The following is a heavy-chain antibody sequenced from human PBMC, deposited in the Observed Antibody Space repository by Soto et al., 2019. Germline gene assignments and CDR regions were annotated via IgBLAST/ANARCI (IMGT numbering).Heavy chain of an antibody. CDR3: VREAYFDFWSDYYNRAYFDY. J-gene: IGHJ4*02. Sequence: QVHLVESGGGVVQPGRSLRLSCAASGFTFSSYAMHWVRQAPGKGLEWVAVISYDGNNIYYADSVKGRFTISRDNSKDTLHLQMDSLRAEDTAVYYWVREAYFDFWSDYYNRAYFDYWGQGTLVTVSS. V-gene: IGHV3-30-3*01. CDR2: ISYDGNNI. CDR1: GFTFSSYA. D-gene: IGHD3-3*01.